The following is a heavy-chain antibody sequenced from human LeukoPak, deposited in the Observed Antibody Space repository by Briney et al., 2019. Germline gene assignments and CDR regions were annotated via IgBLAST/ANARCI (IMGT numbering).Heavy chain of an antibody. V-gene: IGHV4-59*01. CDR3: ARDGPLFSRPRYFDL. CDR2: ISDSGKT. Sequence: SEPLSLTCTVSGVSMSNYYWSWIRQPPGKGLEWIGCISDSGKTNYNPSLRSRVTISVDTSKNQVSLKLSSVTAEDTAVYYCARDGPLFSRPRYFDLWGRGTLVTVSS. CDR1: GVSMSNYY. J-gene: IGHJ2*01. D-gene: IGHD6-6*01.